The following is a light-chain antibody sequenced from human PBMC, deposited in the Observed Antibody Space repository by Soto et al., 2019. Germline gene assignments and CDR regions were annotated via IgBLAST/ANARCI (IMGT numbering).Light chain of an antibody. J-gene: IGKJ2*01. CDR3: QQYNSYST. CDR2: DAS. V-gene: IGKV1-5*01. CDR1: QSISYW. Sequence: DIPMIQSPSTLSASVGDRVTITCRASQSISYWLAWYQQKPGKAPKLLIFDASSLESGVPSRFSGSGSGTEFTLTISSLQPDDFATYYCQQYNSYSTFGQGTKLEIK.